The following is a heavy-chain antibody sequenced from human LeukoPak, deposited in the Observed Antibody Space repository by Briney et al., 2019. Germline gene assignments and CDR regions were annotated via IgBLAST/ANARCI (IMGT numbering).Heavy chain of an antibody. Sequence: ETLSLTCTVSGGSISTGNYYRGWVRQPPGKGLEWIGTIYYSVSTYYNPSLKSRVTISVDASKNQFSLKLTSVAAADTAFYYCARHCSGWYNFFDFWGQGTLVTVSS. J-gene: IGHJ4*02. CDR2: IYYSVST. CDR3: ARHCSGWYNFFDF. D-gene: IGHD6-19*01. V-gene: IGHV4-39*01. CDR1: GGSISTGNYY.